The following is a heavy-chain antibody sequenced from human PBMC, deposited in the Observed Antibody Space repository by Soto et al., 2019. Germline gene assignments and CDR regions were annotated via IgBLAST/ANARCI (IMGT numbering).Heavy chain of an antibody. CDR2: IIPIFGTA. V-gene: IGHV1-69*13. CDR1: GGTFSSYA. Sequence: ASVKVSCKASGGTFSSYAISWVRQAPGQGLEWMGGIIPIFGTANYAQKFQGRVTITADESTSTAYMELSSLRSEDTAVYYCAHVRGVTRLYYYYGMDVWGQGATVTVSS. CDR3: AHVRGVTRLYYYYGMDV. J-gene: IGHJ6*02. D-gene: IGHD3-10*01.